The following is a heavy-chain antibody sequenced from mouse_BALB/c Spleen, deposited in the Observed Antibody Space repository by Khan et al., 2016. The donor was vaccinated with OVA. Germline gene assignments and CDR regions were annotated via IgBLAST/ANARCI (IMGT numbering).Heavy chain of an antibody. CDR1: GFTFSSYA. CDR2: ISSCGDYT. V-gene: IGHV5-9-3*01. J-gene: IGHJ3*01. Sequence: EVELVESGGGLVKPGGPLKLSCTTSGFTFSSYAMSWVRQTPEKRLEWVATISSCGDYTYYPDSVKGRFTISRDNAKSTLHLQMSSLRSEDTAMYYCARQNYGPFAYWGQGTLVTVSA. CDR3: ARQNYGPFAY. D-gene: IGHD1-1*01.